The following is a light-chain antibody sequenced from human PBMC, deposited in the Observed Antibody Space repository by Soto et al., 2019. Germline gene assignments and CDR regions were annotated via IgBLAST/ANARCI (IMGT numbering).Light chain of an antibody. Sequence: EKVMTQSPGTLSVSPGERATLSCRASQSVSSSYLAWYQQKPGQAPRLLISGASSRATGIPDRFRGSGSGTDFTLTISRLEPEDFAVYYCQLYGSSPPTFCQGTKVDNK. CDR2: GAS. J-gene: IGKJ1*01. CDR3: QLYGSSPPT. V-gene: IGKV3-20*01. CDR1: QSVSSSY.